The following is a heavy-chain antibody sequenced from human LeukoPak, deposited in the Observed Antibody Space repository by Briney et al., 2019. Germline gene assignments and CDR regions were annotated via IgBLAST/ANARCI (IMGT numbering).Heavy chain of an antibody. Sequence: PSQTLSLTCTVSGGSISSGDYYWSWIRQPPGKGLEWIGYIYYSGSTYYNPSLKSRVTISVDTSKNQFSLKLSSVTAADTAVYYCARHRGTIFGVVAPPSSDFDIWGQGTMVTVSS. CDR1: GGSISSGDYY. J-gene: IGHJ3*02. D-gene: IGHD3-3*01. V-gene: IGHV4-30-4*08. CDR3: ARHRGTIFGVVAPPSSDFDI. CDR2: IYYSGST.